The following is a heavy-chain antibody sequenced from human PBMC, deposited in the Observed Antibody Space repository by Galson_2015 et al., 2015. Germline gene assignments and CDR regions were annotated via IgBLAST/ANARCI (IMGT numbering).Heavy chain of an antibody. CDR2: INAAGSGT. CDR1: GFTFSNFG. CDR3: ARTAYYNNMDV. V-gene: IGHV3-74*01. J-gene: IGHJ6*02. Sequence: SLRLSCAASGFTFSNFGMHWVRQAPGKGLVWVSHINAAGSGTVYADSVKGRFTISRDNAKNTLYLEMNSLRAEDTAVYYCARTAYYNNMDVWGQGTTVTASS.